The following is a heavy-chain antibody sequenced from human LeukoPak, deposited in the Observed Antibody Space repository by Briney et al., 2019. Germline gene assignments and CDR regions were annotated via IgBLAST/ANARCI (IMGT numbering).Heavy chain of an antibody. CDR1: GFTFSSYG. D-gene: IGHD2-2*01. Sequence: GGSLRLSCAASGFTFSSYGMHWVRQAPGKGLEWVAVISYDGSNKYYADSVKGRFTISRDNSKNTLYLQTNSLRAEDTAVYYCATKEGYCSSTSCLYYFDYWGQGTLVTVSS. CDR2: ISYDGSNK. CDR3: ATKEGYCSSTSCLYYFDY. J-gene: IGHJ4*02. V-gene: IGHV3-30*03.